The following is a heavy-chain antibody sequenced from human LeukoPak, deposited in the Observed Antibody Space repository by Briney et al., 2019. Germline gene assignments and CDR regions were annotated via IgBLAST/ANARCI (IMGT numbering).Heavy chain of an antibody. D-gene: IGHD1-1*01. V-gene: IGHV4-38-2*02. CDR2: VYPAGYT. CDR1: GDSVTTDYH. CDR3: AKPTRPRGQFERRGDAYDV. Sequence: KPSETLSLTCKVSGDSVTTDYHWAWIRPPPGKGLEWIGNVYPAGYTSYNPSLGSRVTLSVDRSKNQFSLRLTSVTAADTALYYCAKPTRPRGQFERRGDAYDVWGQGAKVTVSS. J-gene: IGHJ3*01.